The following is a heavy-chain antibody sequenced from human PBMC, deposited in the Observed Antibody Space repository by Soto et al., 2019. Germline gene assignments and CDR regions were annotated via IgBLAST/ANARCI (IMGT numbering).Heavy chain of an antibody. CDR2: IKEDGTEI. Sequence: EVHLVESGGGLVQPGGSLRLSCEASGLTFSSYWMSWVRQAPGKGLEWVAIIKEDGTEIYYVDSVKGRFTISRDNAKNSLSLQMNSLRAEDTAVYYCARDGDGYNRVAFDIWGQGTMVTVSS. J-gene: IGHJ3*02. CDR1: GLTFSSYW. V-gene: IGHV3-7*04. D-gene: IGHD5-12*01. CDR3: ARDGDGYNRVAFDI.